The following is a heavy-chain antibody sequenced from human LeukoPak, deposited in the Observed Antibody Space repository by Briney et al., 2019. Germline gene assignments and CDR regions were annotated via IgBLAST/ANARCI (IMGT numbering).Heavy chain of an antibody. CDR3: ARDDYGQIDY. V-gene: IGHV6-1*01. J-gene: IGHJ4*02. CDR1: GDSVTGDRAA. Sequence: SQTLSLTCAIFGDSVTGDRAAWNWIRQSPSPGLEWLGRTYYRSKWYHDYAPSVISRMAINADASKNQFSLRVNSVTPEDTAVYYCARDDYGQIDYWGQGTLVTVSS. CDR2: TYYRSKWYH. D-gene: IGHD4-17*01.